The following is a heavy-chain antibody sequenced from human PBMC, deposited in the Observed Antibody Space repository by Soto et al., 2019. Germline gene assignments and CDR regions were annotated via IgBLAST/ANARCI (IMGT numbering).Heavy chain of an antibody. CDR3: ARISSPLMGPVVRAAIDYYYYGMDV. D-gene: IGHD2-2*01. Sequence: QVQLVQSGAEVKKPGSSVKVSCKASGGTFSSYAISWVRQAPGQGLEWMGGIIPIFGTANYAQKFQGRVTSTSDYSTHTAYRELSRLKSEDTAVHYCARISSPLMGPVVRAAIDYYYYGMDVWGQGTTVTVSS. J-gene: IGHJ6*02. V-gene: IGHV1-69*01. CDR2: IIPIFGTA. CDR1: GGTFSSYA.